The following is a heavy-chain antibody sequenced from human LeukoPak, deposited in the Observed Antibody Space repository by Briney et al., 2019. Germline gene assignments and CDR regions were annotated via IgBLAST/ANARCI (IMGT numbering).Heavy chain of an antibody. D-gene: IGHD3-10*01. CDR2: ISGYNGNT. Sequence: GESLKISCKGSGYSFTSYWIGWVRQMPGKGLEWMGWISGYNGNTNYAEKLQGRVTMTTDTSTSTVYMELRSLRSDDTAVYYCARDSFYYGSGSYLGFDPWGQGTLVTVSS. J-gene: IGHJ5*02. V-gene: IGHV1-18*04. CDR3: ARDSFYYGSGSYLGFDP. CDR1: GYSFTSYW.